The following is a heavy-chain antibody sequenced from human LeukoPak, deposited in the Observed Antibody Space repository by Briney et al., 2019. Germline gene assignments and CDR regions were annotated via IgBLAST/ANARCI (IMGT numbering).Heavy chain of an antibody. D-gene: IGHD3-22*01. CDR3: ATAPLTYYYDSSGYYFDY. CDR1: GGTFSSYA. V-gene: IGHV1-69*05. CDR2: IIPIFGTA. Sequence: GASVKVSCKASGGTFSSYAISWVRQAPGQGLEWMGGIIPIFGTANYAQKFQGRVTITTDESTSTAYMELSSLRSEDTAVYYCATAPLTYYYDSSGYYFDYWGQGTLVTVSS. J-gene: IGHJ4*02.